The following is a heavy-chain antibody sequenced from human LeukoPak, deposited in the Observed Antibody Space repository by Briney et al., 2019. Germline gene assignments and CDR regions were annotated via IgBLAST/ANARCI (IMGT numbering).Heavy chain of an antibody. CDR3: ATVGRSKVGGY. CDR1: GFTFNSYE. V-gene: IGHV3-48*03. CDR2: ISSGGGTT. J-gene: IGHJ4*02. D-gene: IGHD4-23*01. Sequence: PGGSLRLSCAASGFTFNSYEMNFFRQAPGNRLEWVSYISSGGGTTYYADSVKGRFTMSRDNARNSLYLQMNSLRADDTAVYYCATVGRSKVGGYWGQGILVTVSS.